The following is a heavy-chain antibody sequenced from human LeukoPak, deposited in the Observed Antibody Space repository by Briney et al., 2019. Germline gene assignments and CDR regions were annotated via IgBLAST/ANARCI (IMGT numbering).Heavy chain of an antibody. CDR2: IIPIFGIA. J-gene: IGHJ6*02. Sequence: GSSVKVSCKASGGTFSSYAISWVRQAPGQGLEWMGRIIPIFGIAKYAQKFQGRVTITADKSTSTAYMELSSLRSEDTAVYYCARDPHIVVVSADYYGMDVWGQGTTVTVSS. D-gene: IGHD2-21*02. CDR3: ARDPHIVVVSADYYGMDV. V-gene: IGHV1-69*04. CDR1: GGTFSSYA.